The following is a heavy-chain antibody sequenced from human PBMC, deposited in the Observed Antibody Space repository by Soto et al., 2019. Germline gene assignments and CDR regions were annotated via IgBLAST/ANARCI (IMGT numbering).Heavy chain of an antibody. Sequence: QVQLVQSGAEVKKPGSSVKVSCKASGGTFSSYAISWVRQAPGQGLEWMGGIIPIFGTANYAQKFQGRVTITADESTSTASMELSSLRSEDTAVYYCARGITYYDILKPTTYYDYGMDVWGQGTTFTVSS. J-gene: IGHJ6*02. CDR1: GGTFSSYA. CDR3: ARGITYYDILKPTTYYDYGMDV. D-gene: IGHD3-9*01. CDR2: IIPIFGTA. V-gene: IGHV1-69*01.